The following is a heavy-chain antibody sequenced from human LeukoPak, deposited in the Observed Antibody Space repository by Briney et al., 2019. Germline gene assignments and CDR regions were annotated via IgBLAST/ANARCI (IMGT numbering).Heavy chain of an antibody. CDR1: EFTLNNYD. Sequence: GRSLRLSCAASEFTLNNYDMHWVHWVRQAPGKGLEWVALISFDGSNKYYADSVKGRFTVSRDNSKNTMYLQMNSLRAEDTAVYYCAKHYDTHGFDIWGQGTMVTVSS. J-gene: IGHJ3*02. V-gene: IGHV3-30*18. CDR2: ISFDGSNK. D-gene: IGHD3-22*01. CDR3: AKHYDTHGFDI.